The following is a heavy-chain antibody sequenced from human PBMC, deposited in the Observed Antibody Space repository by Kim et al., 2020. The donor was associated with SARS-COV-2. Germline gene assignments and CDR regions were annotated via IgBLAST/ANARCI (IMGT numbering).Heavy chain of an antibody. CDR3: ARADYDILTGYVPAGY. CDR2: ISAYNGNT. Sequence: ASVKVSCKASGYTFTSYGISWVRQAPGQGLEWMEWISAYNGNTNYAQKLQGRVTMTTDTSTSTAYMELRSLRSDDTAVYYCARADYDILTGYVPAGYWGQGTLVTVSS. CDR1: GYTFTSYG. J-gene: IGHJ4*02. V-gene: IGHV1-18*01. D-gene: IGHD3-9*01.